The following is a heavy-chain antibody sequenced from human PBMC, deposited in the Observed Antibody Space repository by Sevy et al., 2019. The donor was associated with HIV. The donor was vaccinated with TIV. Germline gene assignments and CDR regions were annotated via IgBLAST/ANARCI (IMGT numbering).Heavy chain of an antibody. CDR3: ARAVDYYDSGCLHY. Sequence: GGSLRLSCAASGFIFSDYDMNWVRQAPGKGLEWISVISSRSSYIKYADSLKGRVTISRDNANNSLFLQLNSLRAEDKAVYYCARAVDYYDSGCLHYWGQGALVTVSS. J-gene: IGHJ4*02. V-gene: IGHV3-21*05. D-gene: IGHD3-22*01. CDR1: GFIFSDYD. CDR2: ISSRSSYI.